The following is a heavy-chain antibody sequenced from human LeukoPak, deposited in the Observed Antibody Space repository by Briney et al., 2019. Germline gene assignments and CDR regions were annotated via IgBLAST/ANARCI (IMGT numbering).Heavy chain of an antibody. CDR2: ISGSGGST. CDR1: GFTFGSYA. J-gene: IGHJ4*02. CDR3: AAGNLGVSAY. Sequence: PGGSLRLSCAASGFTFGSYAMSWVRQAPGKGLEWVSAISGSGGSTYYADSVKGRFTISRDNAKNSLYLQMNSLRAEDTAVYYCAAGNLGVSAYWGQGTLVTVSS. V-gene: IGHV3-23*01. D-gene: IGHD4-23*01.